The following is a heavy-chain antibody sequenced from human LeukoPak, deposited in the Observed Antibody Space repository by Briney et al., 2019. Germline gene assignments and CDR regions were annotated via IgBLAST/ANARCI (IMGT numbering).Heavy chain of an antibody. CDR1: GGSISSYY. D-gene: IGHD2-8*02. V-gene: IGHV4-59*08. Sequence: PSETLSLTCTVSGGSISSYYWSWIRQPPGKGLEWIGYIYYSGSTSYNPSLKSRVTISVDTSKNQFSLKLSSVTAADTAVYYCGSKAPWSYPFDYWAREPWSPSPQ. J-gene: IGHJ4*02. CDR2: IYYSGST. CDR3: GSKAPWSYPFDY.